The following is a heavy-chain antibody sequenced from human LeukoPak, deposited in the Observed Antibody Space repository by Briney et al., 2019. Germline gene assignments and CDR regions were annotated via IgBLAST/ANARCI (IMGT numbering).Heavy chain of an antibody. CDR1: GYIFTDYY. J-gene: IGHJ4*02. CDR2: INPHSGGT. CDR3: ASWQPGYFDY. V-gene: IGHV1-2*02. D-gene: IGHD6-13*01. Sequence: PRASVKVSCKASGYIFTDYYIHWVRQAPGQGLEWMGWINPHSGGTNYARLFHGRVTMTRDTSISTAYMELSRLRSDDTAVYYCASWQPGYFDYWGQGTLVTVSS.